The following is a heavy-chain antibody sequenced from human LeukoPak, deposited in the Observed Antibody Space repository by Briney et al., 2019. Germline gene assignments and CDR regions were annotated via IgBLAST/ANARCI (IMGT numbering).Heavy chain of an antibody. CDR1: GFTFSSYW. D-gene: IGHD3-3*01. J-gene: IGHJ5*02. Sequence: GGSLRLSCAASGFTFSSYWMSWVRQAPGKGLEWVANIKQDGSEKYYVDSVKGRFTISRDNAKNSLHLQMNSLRAEDTAVYYCASFGVALGGWFDPWGQGTLVTVSS. CDR2: IKQDGSEK. CDR3: ASFGVALGGWFDP. V-gene: IGHV3-7*01.